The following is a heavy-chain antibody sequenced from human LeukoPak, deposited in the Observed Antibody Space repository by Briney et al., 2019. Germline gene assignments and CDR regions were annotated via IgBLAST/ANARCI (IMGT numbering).Heavy chain of an antibody. D-gene: IGHD3-22*01. CDR1: GYSITSGYY. Sequence: KPSETLSLTCTVSGYSITSGYYWGWIRQPPGKGLEWIGSIYHSGSTHYNPSLKSRVTISVDTSKNQFSLKLSSVTAADTAVYYCARVTTMIVAVTNTDAFDIWGQGTMVTVSS. CDR3: ARVTTMIVAVTNTDAFDI. V-gene: IGHV4-38-2*02. CDR2: IYHSGST. J-gene: IGHJ3*02.